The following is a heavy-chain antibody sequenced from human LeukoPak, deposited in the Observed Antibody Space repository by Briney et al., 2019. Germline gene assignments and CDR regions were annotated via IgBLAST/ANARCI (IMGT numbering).Heavy chain of an antibody. CDR3: AKGAEIDH. V-gene: IGHV3-23*01. CDR1: GFTFNNFA. CDR2: MTGPADTT. Sequence: PGGSLRLSCAASGFTFNNFAMSWVRQAPGKGPEWLSAMTGPADTTYYAESVKGRFIISRDYSKSMVYLQMNSLRVEDTAIYYCAKGAEIDHWGQGTLVTVSS. J-gene: IGHJ4*02.